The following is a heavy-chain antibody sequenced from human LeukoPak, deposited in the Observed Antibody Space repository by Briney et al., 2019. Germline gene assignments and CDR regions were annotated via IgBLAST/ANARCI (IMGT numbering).Heavy chain of an antibody. V-gene: IGHV4-38-2*01. CDR1: GYSISSGYY. CDR3: ARRPRYSSGWYYFDS. CDR2: IYHSGST. D-gene: IGHD6-19*01. Sequence: SETLSLTCAVSGYSISSGYYWGWIRQPPGKGLEWIGSIYHSGSTNSNPSLKSRVTISVDRSKNQFSLKLSSVTAADTAVYYCARRPRYSSGWYYFDSWGQGTLVTVSS. J-gene: IGHJ4*02.